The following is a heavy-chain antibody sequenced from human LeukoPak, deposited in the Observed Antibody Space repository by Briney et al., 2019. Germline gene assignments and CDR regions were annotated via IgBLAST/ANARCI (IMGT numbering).Heavy chain of an antibody. D-gene: IGHD3-22*01. CDR1: GGSFSDYY. J-gene: IGHJ4*02. V-gene: IGHV4-34*01. CDR2: INHSGST. CDR3: ARMNYYDSSGYYLDY. Sequence: PSETLSLTCAVYGGSFSDYYWSWIRQPLGKGLEWIGEINHSGSTNYNPSLKSRVTISVDTSKNQFSLKLSSVTAADTAVYYCARMNYYDSSGYYLDYWGQGTLVTVSS.